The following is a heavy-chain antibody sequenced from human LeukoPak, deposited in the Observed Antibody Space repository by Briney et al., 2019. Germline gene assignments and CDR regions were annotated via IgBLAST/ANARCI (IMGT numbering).Heavy chain of an antibody. Sequence: PGGSLRLSCAASGFTFSSHSMNWVRQAPGKGLEWVSSISSSSSYIYYADSVKGRFTFSRDNSKNTVYLQMNSLRPEDTAVYYCVRDRDWAFDYWGQGSLVTVSS. V-gene: IGHV3-21*01. D-gene: IGHD2-21*02. J-gene: IGHJ4*02. CDR3: VRDRDWAFDY. CDR2: ISSSSSYI. CDR1: GFTFSSHS.